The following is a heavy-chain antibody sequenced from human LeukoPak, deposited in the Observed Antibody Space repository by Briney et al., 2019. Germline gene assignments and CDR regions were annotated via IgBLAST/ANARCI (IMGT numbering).Heavy chain of an antibody. CDR3: ASHSAEYDILTGYHSYNSFDP. J-gene: IGHJ5*02. Sequence: PSETLSLTCTVSGGSISSSSYYWGWIRQSPGKGLEWIGCAYYSGSPYYDPSLKSRVTISVDTSKNQFSLKLSSVTAADTAVYYCASHSAEYDILTGYHSYNSFDPWGQGILVTVSS. CDR1: GGSISSSSYY. V-gene: IGHV4-39*01. CDR2: AYYSGSP. D-gene: IGHD3-9*01.